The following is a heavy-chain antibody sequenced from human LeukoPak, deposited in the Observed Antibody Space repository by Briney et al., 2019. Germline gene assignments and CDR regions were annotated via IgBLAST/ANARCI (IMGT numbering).Heavy chain of an antibody. D-gene: IGHD4-17*01. CDR1: GYTFTSYG. V-gene: IGHV1-18*01. J-gene: IGHJ4*02. Sequence: SVKVSCKASGYTFTSYGISWVRQAPGQGLEWMGCISAYNGNTNYAQKLQGRVTMTTDTSTSTAYMELRSLRSDDTAVYYCARGVPYGVTNQYYFDYWGQGTLVTVSS. CDR3: ARGVPYGVTNQYYFDY. CDR2: ISAYNGNT.